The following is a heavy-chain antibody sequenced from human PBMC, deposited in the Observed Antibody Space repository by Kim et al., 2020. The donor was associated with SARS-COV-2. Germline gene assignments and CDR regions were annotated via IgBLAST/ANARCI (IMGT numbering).Heavy chain of an antibody. CDR2: VSWDGTNR. D-gene: IGHD2-15*01. V-gene: IGHV3-30*18. CDR3: AKEVAVVADTGMDV. Sequence: GGSLRLSCAASGFTFGNYAMHWVRQAPGKGLDYVAVVSWDGTNRNYVDSVKGRFTLSRDNSKHILYLHMDSLRVDDTAVYYCAKEVAVVADTGMDVWGQGTMVTVSS. J-gene: IGHJ6*02. CDR1: GFTFGNYA.